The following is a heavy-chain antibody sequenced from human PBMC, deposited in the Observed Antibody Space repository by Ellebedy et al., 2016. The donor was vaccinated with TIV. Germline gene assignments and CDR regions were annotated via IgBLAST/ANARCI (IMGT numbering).Heavy chain of an antibody. V-gene: IGHV3-21*01. D-gene: IGHD2/OR15-2a*01. CDR2: ISRSSHYM. Sequence: PWGSLRLSCAAYGSTFMSYSLNLVPQAPGKGLETVSSISRSSHYMYYADSVKGRFTFSRDNSKNSLFLQMNSLRAEDTAVYYCARKHCNSSNCYVLYYEDVWGKGNTVTVSS. J-gene: IGHJ6*03. CDR1: GSTFMSYS. CDR3: ARKHCNSSNCYVLYYEDV.